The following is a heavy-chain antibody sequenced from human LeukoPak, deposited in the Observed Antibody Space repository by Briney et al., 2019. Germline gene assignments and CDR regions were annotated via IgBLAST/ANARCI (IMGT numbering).Heavy chain of an antibody. Sequence: SVKVSXKASGFTFTSSAMQWVRQARGQRLEWIGWIVVGSGNTNYARKFQERVTITRDMSTSTAYMELSSLRSEDTAVYYCAADYYGSGYYSYYMDVWGKGTTVTVSS. D-gene: IGHD3-10*01. CDR2: IVVGSGNT. CDR3: AADYYGSGYYSYYMDV. J-gene: IGHJ6*03. CDR1: GFTFTSSA. V-gene: IGHV1-58*02.